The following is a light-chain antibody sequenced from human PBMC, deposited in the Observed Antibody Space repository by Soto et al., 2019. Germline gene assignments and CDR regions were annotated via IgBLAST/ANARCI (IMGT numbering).Light chain of an antibody. J-gene: IGKJ5*01. V-gene: IGKV3-11*01. CDR1: QSVSSY. Sequence: IVLTQSPATLSLSHGERATLSCRASQSVSSYLAWYQQKPGQAPRLLIYDASNRATGIPARFSGSGSGTDFTLTISSLEPEDFAVYYCQQRSNWPRTFGQGTRLAI. CDR2: DAS. CDR3: QQRSNWPRT.